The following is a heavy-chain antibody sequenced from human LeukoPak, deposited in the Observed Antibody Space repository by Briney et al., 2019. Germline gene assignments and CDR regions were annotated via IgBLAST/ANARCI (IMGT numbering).Heavy chain of an antibody. CDR1: VGSISIYY. V-gene: IGHV4-59*01. Sequence: PSESLSLTCTVAVGSISIYYWSWIRQPPGKGLEWIGYIYYSGSTNYNPSLKSRVTISVDTSKNQFSLKLSSVTAADTAVYYCARVWQRRVGGSDYYYYGMDVWGQGTTVTVSS. CDR3: ARVWQRRVGGSDYYYYGMDV. J-gene: IGHJ6*02. CDR2: IYYSGST. D-gene: IGHD6-25*01.